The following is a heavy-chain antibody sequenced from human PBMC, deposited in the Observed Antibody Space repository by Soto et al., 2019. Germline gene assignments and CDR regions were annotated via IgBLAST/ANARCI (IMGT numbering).Heavy chain of an antibody. Sequence: QVQLVQSGAEVKKPGASVKVSCKASGYTFTSYXXXWXRQAPGQGLEWMGIINPSGGSTSYAQKFQGRVTMTRDTSTSTVYMELSSLRSEDTAVYYCARASPTKRNWFDPWGQGTLVTVSS. J-gene: IGHJ5*02. CDR1: GYTFTSYX. CDR3: ARASPTKRNWFDP. CDR2: INPSGGST. V-gene: IGHV1-46*03.